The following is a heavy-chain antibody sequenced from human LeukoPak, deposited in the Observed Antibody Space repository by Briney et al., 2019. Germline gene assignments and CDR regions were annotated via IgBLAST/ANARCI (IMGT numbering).Heavy chain of an antibody. D-gene: IGHD3-22*01. CDR2: ISSSGSTI. CDR1: GFTFSDYY. Sequence: PGGSLRLSCAASGFTFSDYYMSWIRQAPGKGLEWVSYISSSGSTIYHADSVKGRFTISRDNAKNSLYLQMNSLRAEDTAVYYCASGYYYDSSGYSGFDYWGQGTLVTVSS. CDR3: ASGYYYDSSGYSGFDY. V-gene: IGHV3-11*01. J-gene: IGHJ4*02.